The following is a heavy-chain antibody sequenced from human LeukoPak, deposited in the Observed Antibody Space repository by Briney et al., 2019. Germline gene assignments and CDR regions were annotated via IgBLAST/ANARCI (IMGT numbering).Heavy chain of an antibody. CDR2: ISWNSGSI. Sequence: GGSLRLSCAASGFTFDDYAMHWVRQAPGKGLEWVSGISWNSGSIGYADSVKGRFTISRDNAKNSLYPQMNSLRAEDTAVYYCARGTGIVGATVWGQGTLVTVSS. J-gene: IGHJ1*01. CDR3: ARGTGIVGATV. V-gene: IGHV3-9*01. D-gene: IGHD1-26*01. CDR1: GFTFDDYA.